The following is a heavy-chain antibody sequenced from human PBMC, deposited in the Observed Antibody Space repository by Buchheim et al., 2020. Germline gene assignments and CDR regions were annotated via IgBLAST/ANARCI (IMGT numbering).Heavy chain of an antibody. V-gene: IGHV3-30-3*01. D-gene: IGHD6-19*01. Sequence: QVQLVESGGGVVQPGRSLRLSCAASGFTFSSYAMHWVRQAPGKGLEWVAVISYDGSNKYYADSVKGRFTISRDNSKNTLYLQMNSLRAEGTAVYYCARDHGIAVAGPYFDYWGQGTL. CDR2: ISYDGSNK. CDR3: ARDHGIAVAGPYFDY. CDR1: GFTFSSYA. J-gene: IGHJ4*02.